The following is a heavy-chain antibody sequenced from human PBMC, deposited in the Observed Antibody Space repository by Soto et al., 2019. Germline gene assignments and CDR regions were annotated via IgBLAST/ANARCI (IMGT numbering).Heavy chain of an antibody. J-gene: IGHJ4*02. D-gene: IGHD2-21*01. CDR1: GLPHSSFA. CDR3: AKDAVYNDGLWLMDH. V-gene: IGHV3-23*05. Sequence: PGGSLRLSCTASGLPHSSFAMMWVRQAPGKGLECVSGIYGSGRGIEYADSAKARFTISRDNSKNTVYLQMTDLRADDTAVYYCAKDAVYNDGLWLMDHWGQGTQVTVSS. CDR2: IYGSGRGI.